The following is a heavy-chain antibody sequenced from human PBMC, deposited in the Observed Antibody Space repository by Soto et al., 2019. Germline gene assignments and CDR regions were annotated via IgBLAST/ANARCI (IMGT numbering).Heavy chain of an antibody. D-gene: IGHD2-2*01. CDR3: AREYIVVVPADYGMDV. CDR2: IWYDGSNK. Sequence: QVQLVESGGGVGHPGRALRLSCAASGFTFSSYGMHWVRQAPGKGLGWGAGIWYDGSNKYYADSVKCLFTIYEDNSKNPLYRQLKSLRAEDTAVDYCAREYIVVVPADYGMDVWGQVTTVTVS. V-gene: IGHV3-33*01. J-gene: IGHJ6*01. CDR1: GFTFSSYG.